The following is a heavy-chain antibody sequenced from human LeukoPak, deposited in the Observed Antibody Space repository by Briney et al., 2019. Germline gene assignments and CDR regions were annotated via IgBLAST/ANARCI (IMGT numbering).Heavy chain of an antibody. CDR2: IYYSGNT. CDR1: GGSISRSNYY. J-gene: IGHJ3*02. Sequence: SETLSLTCIVSGGSISRSNYYWGWIRQSPGKGLEWIGSIYYSGNTYYNPSLKSRVAISVDTSKNQVSLRLSSVTAADTAVYYCARGGSIVGATPHDAFDIWGQGTVVTVS. V-gene: IGHV4-39*07. D-gene: IGHD1-26*01. CDR3: ARGGSIVGATPHDAFDI.